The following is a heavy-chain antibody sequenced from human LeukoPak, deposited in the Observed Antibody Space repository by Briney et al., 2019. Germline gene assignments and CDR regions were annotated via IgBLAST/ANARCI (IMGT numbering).Heavy chain of an antibody. CDR1: GFPFNAYW. CDR3: ARSLPYGTTWYGRSDF. D-gene: IGHD6-13*01. J-gene: IGHJ4*02. Sequence: GGSLRLSCAASGFPFNAYWMTWVRQAPGKGLEWVANIRQDGDTKYYVDSVKGRFTISRDNAMNSPYLQMNSLRAEDTAIYYCARSLPYGTTWYGRSDFWGQGTLVTVSS. CDR2: IRQDGDTK. V-gene: IGHV3-7*03.